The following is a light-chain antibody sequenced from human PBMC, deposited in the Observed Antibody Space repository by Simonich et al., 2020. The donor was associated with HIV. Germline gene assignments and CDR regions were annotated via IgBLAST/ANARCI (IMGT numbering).Light chain of an antibody. J-gene: IGLJ2*01. CDR2: LNSDGSH. Sequence: QLVLTHSPSASASLGASVKLTCTLSSGHSSYAIAWHQLQPEKGPRYLMKLNSDGSHSKGDGIPDRFSGSSSGAERYLTISSLQSEDEADYYCQTWGTGIRVFGGGTKLTVL. CDR1: SGHSSYA. CDR3: QTWGTGIRV. V-gene: IGLV4-69*01.